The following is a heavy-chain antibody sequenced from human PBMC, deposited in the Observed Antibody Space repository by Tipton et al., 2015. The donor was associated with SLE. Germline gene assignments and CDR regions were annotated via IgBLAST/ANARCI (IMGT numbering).Heavy chain of an antibody. D-gene: IGHD6-13*01. CDR2: ISHTGRT. V-gene: IGHV4-59*08. CDR1: GGSISSYS. J-gene: IGHJ5*02. CDR3: AGLGAAGTIRFDP. Sequence: LRLSCTVSGGSISSYSWSWIRQTPGKGLEWIGHISHTGRTNYNPSLKSRVAMSVDTSKKEFSLKLSSVTAADTAVYYCAGLGAAGTIRFDPWGQGTLVTVSS.